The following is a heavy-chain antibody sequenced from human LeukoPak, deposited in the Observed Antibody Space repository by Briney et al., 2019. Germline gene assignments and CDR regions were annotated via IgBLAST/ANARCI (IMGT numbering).Heavy chain of an antibody. Sequence: PGRSLRLSCAASGFTFSSYGMHWVRQAPGKGLEWVAVIWYDGSNKYYADSVKGRFTISRDNSKNTLYLQMNSLRAEDTAVYYCARDYSSGYLDYWGQGTLVTVSS. CDR2: IWYDGSNK. V-gene: IGHV3-33*01. CDR1: GFTFSSYG. J-gene: IGHJ4*02. D-gene: IGHD3-22*01. CDR3: ARDYSSGYLDY.